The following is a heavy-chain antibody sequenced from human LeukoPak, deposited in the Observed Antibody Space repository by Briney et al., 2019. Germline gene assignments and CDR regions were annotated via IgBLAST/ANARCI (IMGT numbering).Heavy chain of an antibody. J-gene: IGHJ4*02. D-gene: IGHD5-24*01. CDR1: GLSFSDYG. CDR3: ARGSGYNFGPYDY. Sequence: PGRSLGLSCVVSGLSFSDYGMHWVRQAPGKGLEWVSAIYSGGSTYYADSVKGRFTISRDNSKNTLYLQMNSLRAEDTAVYYCARGSGYNFGPYDYWGQGTLVTVSS. V-gene: IGHV3-NL1*01. CDR2: IYSGGST.